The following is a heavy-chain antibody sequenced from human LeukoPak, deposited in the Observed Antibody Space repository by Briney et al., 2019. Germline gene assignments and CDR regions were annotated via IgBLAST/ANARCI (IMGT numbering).Heavy chain of an antibody. Sequence: SLRLSCTASGFTFSDYYMIWIRQAPGKGREWVSYISSSSSYTNYADSVKGRFTISRDNAKNSLYLQMNSLRAADTAVYYCARVEGIAVAENAFDIWGQGTMVTVSS. D-gene: IGHD6-19*01. CDR1: GFTFSDYY. J-gene: IGHJ3*02. CDR3: ARVEGIAVAENAFDI. V-gene: IGHV3-11*06. CDR2: ISSSSSYT.